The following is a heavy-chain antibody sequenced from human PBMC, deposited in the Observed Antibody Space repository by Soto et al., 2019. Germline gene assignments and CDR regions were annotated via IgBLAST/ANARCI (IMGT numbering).Heavy chain of an antibody. CDR3: ATQPQYYYGMDV. J-gene: IGHJ6*02. CDR2: IYDSGST. V-gene: IGHV4-31*03. Sequence: SETLSLTCTVSGGSISSGGYYWSWIRQHPGKGLEWIGYIYDSGSTYYNPSLKSRVTISVDTSKNQFSLKLSSVTAAATAVYYCATQPQYYYGMDVWGQGTTVTFSS. CDR1: GGSISSGGYY.